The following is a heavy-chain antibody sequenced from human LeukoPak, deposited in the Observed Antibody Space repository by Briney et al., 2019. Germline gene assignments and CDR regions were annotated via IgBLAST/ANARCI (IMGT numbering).Heavy chain of an antibody. CDR1: GYTFTSYG. D-gene: IGHD6-13*01. V-gene: IGHV1-18*01. CDR2: ISAYNGNT. Sequence: GASVKVSCKASGYTFTSYGISWVRQAPGQGLEWMGWISAYNGNTNYAQKLQGRVTMSTDTSTSTAYMELRSLRSDDTAVYYCARAPGSSWYYNYYYYTDVWGKGTTVTVSS. J-gene: IGHJ6*03. CDR3: ARAPGSSWYYNYYYYTDV.